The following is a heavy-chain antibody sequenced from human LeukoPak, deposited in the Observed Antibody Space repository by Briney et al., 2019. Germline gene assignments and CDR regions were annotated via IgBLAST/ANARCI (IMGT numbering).Heavy chain of an antibody. CDR2: IYTSGST. D-gene: IGHD6-13*01. V-gene: IGHV4-61*02. Sequence: SETLSLTCTVSGGSISSGSYYWSWIRQPAGKGLEWIGRIYTSGSTNYNPSLKSRVTISVDTSKNQFSLKLSSVTAADTAVYYCARDPAAGTFDYYYYYMDVWGKETTVTVSS. J-gene: IGHJ6*03. CDR1: GGSISSGSYY. CDR3: ARDPAAGTFDYYYYYMDV.